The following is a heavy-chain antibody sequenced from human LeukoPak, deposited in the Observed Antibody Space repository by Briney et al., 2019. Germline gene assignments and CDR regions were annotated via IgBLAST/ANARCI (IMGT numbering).Heavy chain of an antibody. CDR2: ISYDGSNK. CDR1: GFTFSSYG. V-gene: IGHV3-30*18. Sequence: PGRSLRLSCAASGFTFSSYGMHWVRQAPGKGLEWVAVISYDGSNKYYADSVKGRFTISRDNSKNTLYLQMNSLRAEDTAVYYCAKGGDTAMGPFDYWGQGTLVTVSS. J-gene: IGHJ4*02. D-gene: IGHD5-18*01. CDR3: AKGGDTAMGPFDY.